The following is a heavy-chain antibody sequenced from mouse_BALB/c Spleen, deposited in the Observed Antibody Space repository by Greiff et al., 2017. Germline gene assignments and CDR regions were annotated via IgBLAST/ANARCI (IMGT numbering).Heavy chain of an antibody. V-gene: IGHV1-63*01. Sequence: VQLQQSGAELVRPGTSVKISCKASGYAFTNYWLGWVKQRPGHGLEWIGDIYPGSGNTYYNEKFKGKATLTADKSSSTAYMQLSSLTSEDSAVYFCAITTATRGSWFAYWGQGTLVTVSA. CDR3: AITTATRGSWFAY. D-gene: IGHD1-2*01. CDR2: IYPGSGNT. CDR1: GYAFTNYW. J-gene: IGHJ3*01.